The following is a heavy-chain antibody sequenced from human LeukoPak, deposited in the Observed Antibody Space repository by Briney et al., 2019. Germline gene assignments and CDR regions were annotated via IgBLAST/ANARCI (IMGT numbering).Heavy chain of an antibody. D-gene: IGHD5-18*01. CDR3: ARGGIWLRLGFAQH. Sequence: PSETLSLTCTVSGGTISRYFWSWIRQPPGKGLEWIGEINHSGSTNYNPSLKSRVTISVDTSKNQFSLKLSSVTAADTAVYYCARGGIWLRLGFAQHWGQGTLVTVSS. CDR1: GGTISRYF. V-gene: IGHV4-34*01. J-gene: IGHJ1*01. CDR2: INHSGST.